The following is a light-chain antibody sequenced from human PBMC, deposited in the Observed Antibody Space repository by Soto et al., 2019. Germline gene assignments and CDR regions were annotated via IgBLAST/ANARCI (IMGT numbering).Light chain of an antibody. J-gene: IGKJ4*01. CDR1: QSVTSY. Sequence: EIVLTQSPATLSLSPGERATLSCRASQSVTSYLAWYQQKPGQAPRLLIYDASTRATGIPARFSGRGSGTDFTLTISSLEREDFAVYYCHQRRNLLTFGGGTKWIS. CDR3: HQRRNLLT. CDR2: DAS. V-gene: IGKV3-11*01.